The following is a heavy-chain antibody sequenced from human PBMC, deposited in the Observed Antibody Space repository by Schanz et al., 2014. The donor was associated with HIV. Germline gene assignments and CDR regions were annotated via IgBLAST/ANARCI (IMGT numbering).Heavy chain of an antibody. J-gene: IGHJ4*02. CDR1: GFTFSDFG. Sequence: QVHLVESGGGVVQPGRSLRLSCAASGFTFSDFGMHWVRQAPGKGLDWVTFISFDGTFQYYADSVKGRFTISRDNSKNRLYLQMNSLRTEDTAVYYCAKDQFCGSGYSLFEFWGQGVLVTVSS. CDR2: ISFDGTFQ. CDR3: AKDQFCGSGYSLFEF. V-gene: IGHV3-30*13. D-gene: IGHD3-3*01.